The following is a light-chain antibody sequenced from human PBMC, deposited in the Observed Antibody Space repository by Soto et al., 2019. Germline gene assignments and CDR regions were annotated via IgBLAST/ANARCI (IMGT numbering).Light chain of an antibody. J-gene: IGKJ1*01. V-gene: IGKV3-20*01. CDR2: GAS. CDR1: QSVSSIY. Sequence: EIVLTQSPGTLSLSPGERVTLSCRASQSVSSIYLAWYQQKPGQAPRLLIYGASRRATGIPDRFSGSGSGTDFTLTISRLEPEDFAVYYCQQYGSSSWTLGQGTKVDIK. CDR3: QQYGSSSWT.